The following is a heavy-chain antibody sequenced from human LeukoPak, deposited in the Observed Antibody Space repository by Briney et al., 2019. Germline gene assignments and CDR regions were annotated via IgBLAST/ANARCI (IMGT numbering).Heavy chain of an antibody. CDR2: ISSSGSTI. V-gene: IGHV3-48*03. J-gene: IGHJ4*02. CDR1: GFTFSSYE. CDR3: ASGVGYYRIDY. D-gene: IGHD3-3*01. Sequence: GGSLRLSCAASGFTFSSYEMNWVRQAPGKGLEWVSYISSSGSTIYYADSVKGRFTISRDNAKNSLYLQMNSLRAEDTAVYYCASGVGYYRIDYWGQGTLVTVSS.